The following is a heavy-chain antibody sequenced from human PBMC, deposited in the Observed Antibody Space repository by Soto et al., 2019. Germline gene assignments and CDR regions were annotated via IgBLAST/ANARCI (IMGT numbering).Heavy chain of an antibody. D-gene: IGHD5-12*01. Sequence: SGPTLVNPTQPLTLTCTFSGFSLSTSGVGVGWIRQPPGKALEWLALIYWNDDKRYSPSLKSRLTITKDTSKNQVVLTMTNMDPVDTATYYCARHRREWLRPNNWFDPWGQGTLVTVSS. CDR1: GFSLSTSGVG. CDR2: IYWNDDK. V-gene: IGHV2-5*01. CDR3: ARHRREWLRPNNWFDP. J-gene: IGHJ5*02.